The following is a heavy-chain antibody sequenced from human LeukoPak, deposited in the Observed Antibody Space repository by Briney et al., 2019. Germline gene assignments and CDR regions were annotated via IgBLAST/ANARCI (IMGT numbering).Heavy chain of an antibody. J-gene: IGHJ4*02. CDR2: SRSKAYGGTT. V-gene: IGHV3-49*03. CDR1: GFNFGDYA. Sequence: PGGSLRLSCTASGFNFGDYAMNWFRQASGKGLEWVGFSRSKAYGGTTEYAASVKGRFTISRDDSKNIAYLQMNSLKTEDTAVYYCGSGSGWYSPDYWGQGTLVTVSS. D-gene: IGHD6-19*01. CDR3: GSGSGWYSPDY.